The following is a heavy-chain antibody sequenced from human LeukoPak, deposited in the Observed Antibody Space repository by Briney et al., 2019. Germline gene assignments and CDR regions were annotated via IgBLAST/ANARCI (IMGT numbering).Heavy chain of an antibody. CDR2: ISYDGSNK. D-gene: IGHD3-22*01. CDR1: GFTFSSYG. V-gene: IGHV3-30*18. CDR3: AKLEGYDNSGYAIDY. J-gene: IGHJ4*02. Sequence: GGSLRLSCAASGFTFSSYGMHWVRQAPGKGLEWVAVISYDGSNKYYADSVKGRFTISRDNSKNTLYLQMNSLRAEDTAVYYCAKLEGYDNSGYAIDYWGQGTLVTVSS.